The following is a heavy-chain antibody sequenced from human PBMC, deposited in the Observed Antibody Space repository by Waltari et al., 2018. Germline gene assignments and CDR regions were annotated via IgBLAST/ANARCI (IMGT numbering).Heavy chain of an antibody. D-gene: IGHD3-10*01. J-gene: IGHJ3*02. CDR2: IIPILGIA. V-gene: IGHV1-69*02. CDR1: GGTLSSKT. CDR3: ANDYSGSGSYYNGNDAFDI. Sequence: QVQLVQSGAEVKKPGSSVQVSCKASGGTLSSKTISWVRQATGTGLEWMEGIIPILGIANYAQKFQGRVTITADKSTSTAYMELSSLRSEDTAVYYCANDYSGSGSYYNGNDAFDIWGQGTMVTVSS.